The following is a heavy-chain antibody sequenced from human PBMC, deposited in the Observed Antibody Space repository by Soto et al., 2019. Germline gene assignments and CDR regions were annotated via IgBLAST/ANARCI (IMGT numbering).Heavy chain of an antibody. D-gene: IGHD2-15*01. J-gene: IGHJ3*02. V-gene: IGHV1-18*01. CDR1: GYTFTSYG. Sequence: ASVKVSCKASGYTFTSYGISWVRQAPGQGLEWMGWISAYNGNTNYAQKLQGRVTMTTDTSTRTAYMELRSLRSDDTAVYYCAREDCSGGSCYSGEYAFDIWGQGTMVTVSS. CDR2: ISAYNGNT. CDR3: AREDCSGGSCYSGEYAFDI.